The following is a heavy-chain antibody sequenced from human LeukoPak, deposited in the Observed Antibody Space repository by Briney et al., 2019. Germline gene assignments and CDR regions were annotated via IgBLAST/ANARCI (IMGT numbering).Heavy chain of an antibody. J-gene: IGHJ4*02. CDR2: IGTAGDT. Sequence: GGSLRLSCAASEFTFSSYDMHWVRQATGKGLEWVSAIGTAGDTYYPGSVKGRFTISRENAKNTLYLQMNSLRAEDTAVYYCAKQDGRYPTTVTSFDYWGQGTLVTVSS. CDR1: EFTFSSYD. CDR3: AKQDGRYPTTVTSFDY. D-gene: IGHD4-11*01. V-gene: IGHV3-13*01.